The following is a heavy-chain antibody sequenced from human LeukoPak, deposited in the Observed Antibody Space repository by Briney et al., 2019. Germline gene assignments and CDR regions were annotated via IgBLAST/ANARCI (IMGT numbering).Heavy chain of an antibody. CDR1: GYSFTSYW. Sequence: GGSLNISCKGSGYSFTSYWIGWVRQMPGKGLEWMGIIYPGDSDTRYSPSFQGQVIISADKSISTAYLQWSSLKASDTAMYYCARSATVTTIDYWGQGTLVTVSS. V-gene: IGHV5-51*01. D-gene: IGHD4-17*01. CDR3: ARSATVTTIDY. CDR2: IYPGDSDT. J-gene: IGHJ4*02.